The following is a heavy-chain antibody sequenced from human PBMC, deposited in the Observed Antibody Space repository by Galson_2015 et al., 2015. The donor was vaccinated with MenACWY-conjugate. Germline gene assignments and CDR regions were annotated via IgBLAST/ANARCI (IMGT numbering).Heavy chain of an antibody. CDR3: ARKQRGWAVFDI. CDR1: EFTFSSYS. D-gene: IGHD6-25*01. J-gene: IGHJ3*02. V-gene: IGHV3-48*04. CDR2: ISSSESTI. Sequence: SLRLSCAASEFTFSSYSMNWVRQAPGKGLEWVSYISSSESTIYYADSVKCRFTISRDNANNSLSLQMNSLRVEDTAIYYCARKQRGWAVFDIWGHGTWVTVS.